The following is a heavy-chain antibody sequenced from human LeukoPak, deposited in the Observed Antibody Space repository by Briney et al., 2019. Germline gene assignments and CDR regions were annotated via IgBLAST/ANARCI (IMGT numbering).Heavy chain of an antibody. J-gene: IGHJ4*02. CDR3: ARTMVRGVSTDIDY. Sequence: ASVKVSCKASGGTFSSYAISWVRQAPGQGLEWMGWINTNTGNPTYAQGFTGRFVFSLDTSVSTAYLQISSLKAEDTAVYYCARTMVRGVSTDIDYWGQGSLVTVSS. CDR1: GGTFSSYA. V-gene: IGHV7-4-1*02. CDR2: INTNTGNP. D-gene: IGHD3-10*01.